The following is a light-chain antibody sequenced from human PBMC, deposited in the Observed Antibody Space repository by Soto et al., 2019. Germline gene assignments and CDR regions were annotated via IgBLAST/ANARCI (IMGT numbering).Light chain of an antibody. CDR1: QSLDSRY. V-gene: IGKV3-20*01. J-gene: IGKJ2*01. CDR2: GAS. Sequence: ENVLTQSPGTLSLSPGERVTLSCRTSQSLDSRYLAWYQQKPGQATRLLIYGASIRATGIPDRFRGSGSGTDFTLTISGLEPEDFAVYSCQQYGPSLPMYTFGNGTKLEIK. CDR3: QQYGPSLPMYT.